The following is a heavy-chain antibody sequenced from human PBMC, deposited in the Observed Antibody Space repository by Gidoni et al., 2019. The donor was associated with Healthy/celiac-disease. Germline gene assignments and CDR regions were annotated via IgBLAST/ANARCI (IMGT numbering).Heavy chain of an antibody. D-gene: IGHD3-22*01. V-gene: IGHV3-21*01. CDR1: GFTFSSYS. J-gene: IGHJ3*02. CDR3: ARSGGSSGYYAFDI. Sequence: EVQLVESGGGLVKPGGSLRLSCAASGFTFSSYSMNWVRQAPGKGLEWVSSISSSSSYIYYADSVKGRFTISRDNAKNSLYLQMNSLRAEDTAVYYCARSGGSSGYYAFDIWGQGTMVTVSS. CDR2: ISSSSSYI.